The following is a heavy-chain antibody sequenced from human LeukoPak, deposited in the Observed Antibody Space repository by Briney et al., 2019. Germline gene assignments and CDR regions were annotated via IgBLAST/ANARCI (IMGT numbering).Heavy chain of an antibody. J-gene: IGHJ3*02. Sequence: SETLSLTCTVSGVSISNYYWSWIRQPPGKGLEWIGSIYYSGSTYYNPSLKSRVTISVDTSKNQFSLKLSSVTAADTAVYYCARGARGVTTFSAFDIWGQGTMVTVSS. CDR3: ARGARGVTTFSAFDI. V-gene: IGHV4-59*12. CDR1: GVSISNYY. CDR2: IYYSGST. D-gene: IGHD4-17*01.